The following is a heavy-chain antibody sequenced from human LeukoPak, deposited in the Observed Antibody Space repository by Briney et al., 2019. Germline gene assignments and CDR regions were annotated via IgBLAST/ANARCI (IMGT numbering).Heavy chain of an antibody. CDR3: ASEQAYYHLPGHYKTEYFLQ. V-gene: IGHV4-39*02. CDR2: VSHRGRE. Sequence: SETLSLTCAVSGGSVTTDRYLWGQLRQSPGKGLEWIGSVSHRGREYYRSSLKSRVTISVDASNNRFSLSLKSVTAADTATYYCASEQAYYHLPGHYKTEYFLQWGQGSLVTVSS. D-gene: IGHD3-9*01. J-gene: IGHJ1*01. CDR1: GGSVTTDRYL.